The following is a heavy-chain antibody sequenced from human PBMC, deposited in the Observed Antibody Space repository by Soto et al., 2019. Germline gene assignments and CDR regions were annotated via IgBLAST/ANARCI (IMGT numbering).Heavy chain of an antibody. CDR2: IYPGDSDT. V-gene: IGHV5-51*01. Sequence: PGESLKISCKGSGYSFTTYWIGWVSEMAGKGLEWMGIIYPGDSDTRYSPSFQGQVTISADKSISTPYLQWSSLKASDTAMYYCARHHSPYSSSSYWFDPWGQGTLVTVSS. D-gene: IGHD6-6*01. J-gene: IGHJ5*02. CDR1: GYSFTTYW. CDR3: ARHHSPYSSSSYWFDP.